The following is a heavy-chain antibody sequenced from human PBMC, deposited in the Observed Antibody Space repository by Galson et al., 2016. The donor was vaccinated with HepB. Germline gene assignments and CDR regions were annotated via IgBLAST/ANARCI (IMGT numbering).Heavy chain of an antibody. CDR1: GFIFNSYW. D-gene: IGHD3-22*01. CDR3: ATMFYYYNTGFDRVDAFDI. V-gene: IGHV3-7*01. Sequence: SLRLSCAASGFIFNSYWMNWVRQAPGKGLEWVADIKQDGSEKYYVDSVEGRFTVSRDNAKNSLYLQMNSLSAEDTAVYYCATMFYYYNTGFDRVDAFDIWGQGTMVTVSS. J-gene: IGHJ3*02. CDR2: IKQDGSEK.